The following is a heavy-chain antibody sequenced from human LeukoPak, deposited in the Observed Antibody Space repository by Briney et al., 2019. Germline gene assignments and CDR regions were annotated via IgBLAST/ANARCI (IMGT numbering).Heavy chain of an antibody. J-gene: IGHJ3*02. Sequence: PGGSLRLSCADSGFTFSSYWMHWVRQAPGKGLVWVSRISTDGSSTNSADSVKGRLTISRDNAKNTLYLQMNSLRAEDTAVYYCVREYSSSSGRAFDIWGQGTMVTVSP. CDR3: VREYSSSSGRAFDI. CDR1: GFTFSSYW. V-gene: IGHV3-74*01. D-gene: IGHD6-6*01. CDR2: ISTDGSST.